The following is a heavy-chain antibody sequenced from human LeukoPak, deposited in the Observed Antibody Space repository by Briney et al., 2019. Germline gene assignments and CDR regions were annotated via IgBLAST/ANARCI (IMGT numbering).Heavy chain of an antibody. CDR1: GYTFTDYY. Sequence: ASVKVSCKASGYTFTDYYMHWVRQASGQGLEYMVWINPDSGGTHYAQNFQGRVTMTRDTSISTAYMELSGPRSDDTAVYYCARDADCSSTSCYVYFGDYWGQGTLVTVSS. D-gene: IGHD2-2*01. V-gene: IGHV1-2*02. CDR2: INPDSGGT. CDR3: ARDADCSSTSCYVYFGDY. J-gene: IGHJ4*02.